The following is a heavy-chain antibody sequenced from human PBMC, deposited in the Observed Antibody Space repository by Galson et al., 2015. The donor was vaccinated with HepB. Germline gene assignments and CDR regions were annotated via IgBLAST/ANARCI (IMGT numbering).Heavy chain of an antibody. V-gene: IGHV5-51*03. J-gene: IGHJ6*03. CDR2: IYPDDSDI. D-gene: IGHD2-2*01. CDR1: GYSFTRHW. CDR3: ARGRKVGYCSSTSCLPYYMDV. Sequence: QSGAEVKKPGESLKISCKGSGYSFTRHWIGWVRQMPGKGLEWMGVIYPDDSDIRYSPSFQGQVTISADKSISTAYLQWSSLKASDTAMYYCARGRKVGYCSSTSCLPYYMDVWGKGTTVTVSS.